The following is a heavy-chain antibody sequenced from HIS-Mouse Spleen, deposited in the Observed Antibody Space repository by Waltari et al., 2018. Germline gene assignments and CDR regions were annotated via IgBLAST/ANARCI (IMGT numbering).Heavy chain of an antibody. CDR2: IYYSGST. V-gene: IGHV4-39*07. CDR1: GCSISSSSYY. CDR3: AREIPYSSSWYDWYFDL. Sequence: QLQLQESGPGLVKPSETLSLTCTVPGCSISSSSYYLGWIRQPPGKGLEWIGSIYYSGSTYYNPSLKSRVTISVDTSKNQFSLKLSSVTAADTAVYYCAREIPYSSSWYDWYFDLWGRGTLVTVSS. J-gene: IGHJ2*01. D-gene: IGHD6-13*01.